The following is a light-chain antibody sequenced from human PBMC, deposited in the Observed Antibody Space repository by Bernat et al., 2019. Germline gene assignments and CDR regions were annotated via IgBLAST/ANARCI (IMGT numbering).Light chain of an antibody. J-gene: IGLJ2*01. CDR2: DVN. CDR1: SSDVGGYNY. Sequence: QSALTQPRSVSGSPGQSVTISCSGTSSDVGGYNYVSWYQQHPAKPPKLMIYDVNKRPSGVPDRFSGSKSGNTASLTISGLQAEDEADYYCCSYAGSSSFVVFGGGTKLTVL. CDR3: CSYAGSSSFVV. V-gene: IGLV2-11*01.